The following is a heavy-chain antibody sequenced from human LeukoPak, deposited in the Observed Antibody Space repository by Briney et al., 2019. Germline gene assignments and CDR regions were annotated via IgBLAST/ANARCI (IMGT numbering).Heavy chain of an antibody. CDR1: GFRFSVYL. CDR2: ILNDKVNE. CDR3: VRDAGNICNYKNDPFDI. J-gene: IGHJ3*02. D-gene: IGHD1-7*01. Sequence: GGSVRLLCAVSGFRFSVYLMQWPPGARGKGGEGVAVILNDKVNEYHVETVRGRFTISRDNSKNTVYLQMNNLRAEDTAFYYCVRDAGNICNYKNDPFDIWGHGTMVTVSS. V-gene: IGHV3-30*16.